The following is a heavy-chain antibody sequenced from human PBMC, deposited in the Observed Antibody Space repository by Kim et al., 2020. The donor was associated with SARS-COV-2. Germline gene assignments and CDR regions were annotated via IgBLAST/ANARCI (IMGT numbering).Heavy chain of an antibody. D-gene: IGHD2-15*01. Sequence: ASVKVSCKASRYTFTTYGVHWVRQAPGQSLEWMGWINTDNGRAGSSQKFQGRVTITRDTSASTVYMELSSLRSEDTAVYYCARDRWHYDYWGQGTLVTVAS. CDR2: INTDNGRA. CDR1: RYTFTTYG. V-gene: IGHV1-3*04. CDR3: ARDRWHYDY. J-gene: IGHJ4*02.